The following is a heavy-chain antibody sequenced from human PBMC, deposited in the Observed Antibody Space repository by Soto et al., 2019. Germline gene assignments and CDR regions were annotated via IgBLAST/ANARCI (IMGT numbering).Heavy chain of an antibody. CDR1: GGSISSGGYY. J-gene: IGHJ4*02. Sequence: SETLSLTCTVSGGSISSGGYYWSWIRQHPGKGLEWIGYIYYSGSTYYNPSLKSRVTISVDTSKNQFSLKLSSVTAADTAVYYCARDFATHCSGSTCYPYADWGQGALVTVS. V-gene: IGHV4-31*03. D-gene: IGHD2-15*01. CDR2: IYYSGST. CDR3: ARDFATHCSGSTCYPYAD.